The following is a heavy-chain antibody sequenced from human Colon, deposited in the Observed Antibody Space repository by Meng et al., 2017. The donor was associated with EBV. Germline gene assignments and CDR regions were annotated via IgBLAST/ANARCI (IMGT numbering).Heavy chain of an antibody. D-gene: IGHD2/OR15-2a*01. V-gene: IGHV7-4-1*02. Sequence: QLLLVQFGSEVKLPGASAKVACTAAEYTFSTYTKNWFRQAHGRGLEWMGWISTNTGTPTYTPGFTGRFVFSLDTSVSTAYLQISSLKAEDTAVYYCARGGNFDPWGQGTLVTVSS. CDR2: ISTNTGTP. CDR3: ARGGNFDP. J-gene: IGHJ5*02. CDR1: EYTFSTYT.